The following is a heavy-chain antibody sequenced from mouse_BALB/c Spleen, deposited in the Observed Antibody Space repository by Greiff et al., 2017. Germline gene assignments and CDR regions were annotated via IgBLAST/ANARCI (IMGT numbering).Heavy chain of an antibody. CDR2: ILPGSGST. Sequence: VKVVESGAELMKPGASVKISCKATGYTFSSYWIEWVKQRPGHGLEWIGEILPGSGSTNYNEKFKGKATFTADTSSNTAYMQLSSLTSEDSAVYYCARRDYGYGGAMDYWGQGTSVTVSS. CDR1: GYTFSSYW. D-gene: IGHD1-2*01. J-gene: IGHJ4*01. CDR3: ARRDYGYGGAMDY. V-gene: IGHV1-9*01.